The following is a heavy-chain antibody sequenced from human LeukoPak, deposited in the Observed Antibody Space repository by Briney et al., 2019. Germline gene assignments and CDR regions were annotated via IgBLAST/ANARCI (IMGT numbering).Heavy chain of an antibody. Sequence: ASVKVSCKASGYTFTSYGISWVRQAPGQGLEWMGWISAYNGNTNYAQKLQGRVTMTTDTSTSTAYMELRSLRSDDMAVYYCARDTYYDILTGYYTIDYWGQGTLVTVSS. V-gene: IGHV1-18*03. D-gene: IGHD3-9*01. CDR3: ARDTYYDILTGYYTIDY. J-gene: IGHJ4*02. CDR1: GYTFTSYG. CDR2: ISAYNGNT.